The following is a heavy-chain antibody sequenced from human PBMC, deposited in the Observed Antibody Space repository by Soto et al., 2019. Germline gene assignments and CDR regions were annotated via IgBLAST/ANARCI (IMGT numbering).Heavy chain of an antibody. CDR3: ATDSSFVFTIFGLVNRHYYGMDV. CDR1: GYTFTCYG. V-gene: IGHV1-18*01. J-gene: IGHJ6*02. CDR2: LSAYNGNT. D-gene: IGHD3-3*01. Sequence: ASVKVSCKASGYTFTCYGISWVRQAPVQGPEWMVWLSAYNGNTNYAQKLQGRVTMTTDKSTSTAYMELRSLRSDDTAVYYCATDSSFVFTIFGLVNRHYYGMDVWGQGTTVTASS.